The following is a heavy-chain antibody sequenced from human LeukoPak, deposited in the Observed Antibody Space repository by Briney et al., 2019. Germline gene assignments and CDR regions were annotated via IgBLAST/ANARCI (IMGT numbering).Heavy chain of an antibody. V-gene: IGHV1-69*13. CDR3: ARCHPKQQLAYFDY. CDR1: GVTFSDYT. J-gene: IGHJ4*02. D-gene: IGHD6-13*01. CDR2: IIPIFGTI. Sequence: ASVKVSCXASGVTFSDYTISWVRQAPGQGLEWMGGIIPIFGTIYYAQKLQGRVTITADESTTTAYMELSSLRSEDTAVYYCARCHPKQQLAYFDYWGQGSLVTVSS.